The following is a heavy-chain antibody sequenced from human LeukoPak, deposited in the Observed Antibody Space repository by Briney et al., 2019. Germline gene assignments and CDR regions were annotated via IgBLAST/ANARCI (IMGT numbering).Heavy chain of an antibody. J-gene: IGHJ4*02. Sequence: GGSLRLSCAASGFSFSSYAMSWVRQTPGKGLEWVSGISGGGGSTYYADSVKGRFTISRDNSKNTLYLQMNSPRAEDTAIYYCAKDLGSSSSVSDYFDSWGQGTQVTVSS. V-gene: IGHV3-23*01. CDR2: ISGGGGST. CDR3: AKDLGSSSSVSDYFDS. D-gene: IGHD6-6*01. CDR1: GFSFSSYA.